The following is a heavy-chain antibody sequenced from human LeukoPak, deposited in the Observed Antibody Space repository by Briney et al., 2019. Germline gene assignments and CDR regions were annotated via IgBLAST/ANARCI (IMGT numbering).Heavy chain of an antibody. CDR1: GFTFSSYG. J-gene: IGHJ5*02. D-gene: IGHD6-6*01. CDR2: VYYSGNT. Sequence: GSLRLSCAASGFTFSSYGMSWVRQAPGKGLEWIGSVYYSGNTYNPSLKSRVTISVDTSKNQFSLNLTSVNAADTAIYYCARVMAARREDLNWFDPWGQGTLVTVSS. V-gene: IGHV4-39*07. CDR3: ARVMAARREDLNWFDP.